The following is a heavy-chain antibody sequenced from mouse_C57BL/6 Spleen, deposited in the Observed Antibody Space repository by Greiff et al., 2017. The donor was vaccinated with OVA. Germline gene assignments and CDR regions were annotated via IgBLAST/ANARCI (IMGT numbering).Heavy chain of an antibody. Sequence: SGAELVRPGASVTLSCKASGYTFTDYEMHWVKQTPVHGLEWIGAIDPETGGTAYNQKFKGKAILTADKSSSTAYMELRSLTSEDSAVYYCTRSRGNAMDYWGQGTSVTVSS. CDR2: IDPETGGT. CDR3: TRSRGNAMDY. CDR1: GYTFTDYE. V-gene: IGHV1-15*01. J-gene: IGHJ4*01.